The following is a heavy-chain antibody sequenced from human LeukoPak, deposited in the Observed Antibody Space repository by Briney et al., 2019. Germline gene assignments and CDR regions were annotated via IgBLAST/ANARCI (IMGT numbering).Heavy chain of an antibody. CDR3: VCGLITAPNWFDP. CDR1: GFTFSSYW. J-gene: IGHJ5*02. V-gene: IGHV3-7*01. D-gene: IGHD3-16*01. CDR2: IKHDGSEK. Sequence: SGGSLRLSCAASGFTFSSYWMSWVRQAPGKGLEWVANIKHDGSEKFYVDSVKGRFTISRDNAKNSLYLQMNSLRAEDTSVYHCVCGLITAPNWFDPWGQGTLVTVS.